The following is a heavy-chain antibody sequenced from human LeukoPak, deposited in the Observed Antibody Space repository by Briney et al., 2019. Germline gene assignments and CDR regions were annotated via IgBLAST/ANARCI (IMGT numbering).Heavy chain of an antibody. Sequence: GGSLRLSCAASGFTFSSYSMNWVRQAPGKGLEWVSSISSSYIYYADSVKGRFTISRDNAKNSLYLQMNSLRAEDTAVYYCAGDYSSSWLSFDYWGQGTLVTVSS. J-gene: IGHJ4*02. CDR3: AGDYSSSWLSFDY. D-gene: IGHD6-13*01. V-gene: IGHV3-21*01. CDR1: GFTFSSYS. CDR2: ISSSYI.